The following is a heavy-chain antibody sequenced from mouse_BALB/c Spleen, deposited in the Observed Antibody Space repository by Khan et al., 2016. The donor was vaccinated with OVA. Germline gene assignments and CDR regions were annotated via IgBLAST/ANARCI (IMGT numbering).Heavy chain of an antibody. V-gene: IGHV9-3-1*01. CDR2: INTYTGEP. D-gene: IGHD1-1*02. Sequence: QIQLVQSGPELKKPGETVKISCKASGYIFTNYGMNWVKQTPGKGLKWMGWINTYTGEPTYADDFKGRFAYSLDTSASTAYLQINNLKNGDSATYFCASGGYWYFDVWGAGTTVTVSS. CDR1: GYIFTNYG. J-gene: IGHJ1*01. CDR3: ASGGYWYFDV.